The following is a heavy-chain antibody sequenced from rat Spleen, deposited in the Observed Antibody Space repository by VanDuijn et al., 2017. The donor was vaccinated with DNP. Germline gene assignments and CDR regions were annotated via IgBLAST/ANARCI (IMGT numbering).Heavy chain of an antibody. J-gene: IGHJ2*01. CDR1: GFTFRNYD. CDR2: ISTGGGNT. D-gene: IGHD3-8*01. Sequence: EVQLVESGGGLIQPGRSLKLSCTASGFTFRNYDMAWVRQAPTKGLEWVASISTGGGNTYYRDSVKGRFTISRDNAKSTLYLQMDSLRSEDTATYYCTSNPHIRTAAPFDYWGQGVMVTVSS. CDR3: TSNPHIRTAAPFDY. V-gene: IGHV5S23*01.